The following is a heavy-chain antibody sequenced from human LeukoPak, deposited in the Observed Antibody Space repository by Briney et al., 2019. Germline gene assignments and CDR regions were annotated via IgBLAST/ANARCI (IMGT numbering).Heavy chain of an antibody. CDR2: ISSSSSYI. J-gene: IGHJ4*02. D-gene: IGHD5-12*01. Sequence: GGSLRLSCAASGFTFSSYSMNWVRQAPGKGLEWVSSISSSSSYIYYADSVKGRFTISRDNAKNSLYLQMNSLRAEGTAVYYCARGGDDIGFDCWGQGTLVTVSS. CDR3: ARGGDDIGFDC. CDR1: GFTFSSYS. V-gene: IGHV3-21*01.